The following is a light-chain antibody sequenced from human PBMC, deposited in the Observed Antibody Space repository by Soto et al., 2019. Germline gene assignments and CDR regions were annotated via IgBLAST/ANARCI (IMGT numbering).Light chain of an antibody. CDR2: DAS. J-gene: IGKJ4*01. CDR1: QSFDSK. CDR3: QQYYVWNT. Sequence: EIVMTQSAATLSGSPLERAVFSCRASQSFDSKLAWYQQKLGQAPRLLIYDASTRATGIPARFSGSGSGTEFTLTISSLQSEDFAIYYCQQYYVWNTFGGGTKVDIK. V-gene: IGKV3D-15*01.